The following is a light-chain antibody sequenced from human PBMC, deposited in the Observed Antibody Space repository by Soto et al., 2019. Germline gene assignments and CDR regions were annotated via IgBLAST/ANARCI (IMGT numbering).Light chain of an antibody. CDR3: QQSYSSPYT. Sequence: DIPMTQSPSSLSASVGDRVTITCRTSQSISTYLNWYQQKPGNAPKLLIYAASSLQSVVPSRFSGSGSGTDFTLTISSLQPEDSATYYCQQSYSSPYTFGQGTKLEIK. CDR1: QSISTY. CDR2: AAS. J-gene: IGKJ2*01. V-gene: IGKV1-39*01.